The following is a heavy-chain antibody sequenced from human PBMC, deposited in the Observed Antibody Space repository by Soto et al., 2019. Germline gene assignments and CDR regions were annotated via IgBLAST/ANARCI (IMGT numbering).Heavy chain of an antibody. CDR2: IIPILGIA. Sequence: QVQLVQSGAEVKKPGSSVKVSCKASGGTFSSYTISWVRQAPGQGLEWMGRIIPILGIANYAQKFQGRVTIAADKSTSTASMELSSLRSEVTAVYYCAREEYYYGSGAFFDYWGQGTLVTVSS. V-gene: IGHV1-69*08. CDR1: GGTFSSYT. D-gene: IGHD3-10*01. J-gene: IGHJ4*02. CDR3: AREEYYYGSGAFFDY.